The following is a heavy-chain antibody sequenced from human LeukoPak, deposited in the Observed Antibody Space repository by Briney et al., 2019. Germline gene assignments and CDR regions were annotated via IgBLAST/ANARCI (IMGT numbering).Heavy chain of an antibody. V-gene: IGHV3-7*01. D-gene: IGHD1-26*01. Sequence: PGGSLRLSCVASAFTFTNYWMTWVRQAPGKGLEWVANIKQDGSEKYYVDSVKGRFTISRDNAKNSLYLQMNSLRAEDTAVYYCARDGIRRGWELPVYWGQGTLVTVSS. CDR3: ARDGIRRGWELPVY. J-gene: IGHJ4*02. CDR1: AFTFTNYW. CDR2: IKQDGSEK.